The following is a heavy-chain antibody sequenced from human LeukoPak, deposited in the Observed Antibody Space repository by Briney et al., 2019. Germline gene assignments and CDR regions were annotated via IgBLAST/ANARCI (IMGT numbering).Heavy chain of an antibody. D-gene: IGHD3-22*01. CDR1: GYTFTSYD. CDR2: MNPNSGNT. Sequence: ASVKVSRKASGYTFTSYDINWVRQATGQGLEWMGWMNPNSGNTGYAQKFRGRVTMTRDTSINTAYMELSSLRSEDTAVYYCARGGIGSSGSLRTLDLWGQGTLVTVSS. V-gene: IGHV1-8*01. J-gene: IGHJ5*02. CDR3: ARGGIGSSGSLRTLDL.